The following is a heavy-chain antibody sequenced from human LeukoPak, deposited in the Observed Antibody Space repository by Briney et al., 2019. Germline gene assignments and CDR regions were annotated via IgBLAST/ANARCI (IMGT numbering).Heavy chain of an antibody. D-gene: IGHD3-9*01. V-gene: IGHV1-2*02. CDR1: GYTFTGYY. CDR2: INPNSGGT. Sequence: GASVKVSCKASGYTFTGYYMHWVRQAPGQGLEWMGWINPNSGGTNYAQKFQGRVTMTRDTSISTAYMELSRLRSDDTAVYYCARGFDWNHGAFDIWGQGTMVTVSS. CDR3: ARGFDWNHGAFDI. J-gene: IGHJ3*02.